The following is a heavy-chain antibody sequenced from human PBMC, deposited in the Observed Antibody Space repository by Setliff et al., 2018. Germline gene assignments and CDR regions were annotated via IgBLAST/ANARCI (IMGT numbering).Heavy chain of an antibody. D-gene: IGHD3-10*01. CDR1: GYTFTSYD. V-gene: IGHV1-8*03. CDR3: GTSLVRGVPDY. CDR2: MNPNSANT. J-gene: IGHJ4*02. Sequence: ASVKVSCKASGYTFTSYDINWVRQATGQGLEWMGWMNPNSANTGCAQKFQGRVTISEDTSTSTAYMELSSLRSQDTAGYYCGTSLVRGVPDYWGQGTLVTVSS.